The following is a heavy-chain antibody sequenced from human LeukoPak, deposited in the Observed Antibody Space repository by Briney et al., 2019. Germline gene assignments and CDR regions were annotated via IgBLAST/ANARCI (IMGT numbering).Heavy chain of an antibody. D-gene: IGHD3-16*01. CDR3: ARLGEKADFDY. CDR2: IKQDGSEK. CDR1: GFTFSSYW. V-gene: IGHV3-7*01. J-gene: IGHJ4*02. Sequence: SGGSLRLSCAASGFTFSSYWMSWVRQAPGKGLEWVANIKQDGSEKYYVDSVKGRFTFSRDNAKNSLYLQMNSLRAEDTAVYYCARLGEKADFDYWGQGTLATVSS.